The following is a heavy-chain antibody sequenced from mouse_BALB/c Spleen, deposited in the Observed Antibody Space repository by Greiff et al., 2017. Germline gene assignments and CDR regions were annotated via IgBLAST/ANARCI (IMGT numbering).Heavy chain of an antibody. V-gene: IGHV6-6*02. CDR1: GFTFSNYW. D-gene: IGHD2-2*01. CDR2: IRLKSNNYAT. J-gene: IGHJ3*01. Sequence: DVKLQESGGGLVQPGGSMKLSCVASGFTFSNYWMNWVRQSPEKGLEWVAEIRLKSNNYATHYAESVKGRFTISRDDSKSSVYLQMNNLRAEDTGIYYCTRPGAIYGYDAGFAYWGQGTLVTVSA. CDR3: TRPGAIYGYDAGFAY.